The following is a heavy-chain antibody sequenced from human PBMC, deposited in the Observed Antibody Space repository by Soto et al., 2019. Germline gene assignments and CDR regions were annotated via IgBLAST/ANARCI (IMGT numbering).Heavy chain of an antibody. J-gene: IGHJ5*02. D-gene: IGHD3-10*01. Sequence: EVQLLGSGGGLVQPGGSLRLSCAASGFTFSDYDMSWVRQAPGNGLEWVSAISASGRTTYYADRVKGRFTISRDSSKGRLYLQMNSLSVEDTALFYGARDRRRFLGPWGQGLTVAVAS. CDR3: ARDRRRFLGP. V-gene: IGHV3-23*01. CDR1: GFTFSDYD. CDR2: ISASGRTT.